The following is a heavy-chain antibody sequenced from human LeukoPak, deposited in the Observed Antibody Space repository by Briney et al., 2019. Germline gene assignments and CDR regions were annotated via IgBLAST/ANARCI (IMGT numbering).Heavy chain of an antibody. Sequence: SETLSLTCTVSGGSISSYYWSWIRQPAGKGLEWIGRIYTSGSTNYNPSLKSRVTMSVDTSKNQFSLKLSSVTAADMAVYYCARDLGSYYGSGSYYNYFDYWGQGTLVTVSS. CDR2: IYTSGST. V-gene: IGHV4-4*07. J-gene: IGHJ4*02. D-gene: IGHD3-10*01. CDR1: GGSISSYY. CDR3: ARDLGSYYGSGSYYNYFDY.